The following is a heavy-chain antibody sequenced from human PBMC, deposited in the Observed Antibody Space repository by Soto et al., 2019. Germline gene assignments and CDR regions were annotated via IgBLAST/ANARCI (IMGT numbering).Heavy chain of an antibody. CDR2: ILTDGSNK. CDR1: GFTFSSDG. V-gene: IGHV3-30*18. D-gene: IGHD2-2*03. J-gene: IGHJ4*02. CDR3: AKCLWPGYSTATSRYVFHY. Sequence: QVQLVDSGGGVVQPARSLRLSCAASGFTFSSDGMHWVRQPTSKGLERVAVILTDGSNKNYLDAVKVRFTISRDNSKKRLYAGMNSMKVDATALYYCAKCLWPGYSTATSRYVFHYWGPGPVVTGPS.